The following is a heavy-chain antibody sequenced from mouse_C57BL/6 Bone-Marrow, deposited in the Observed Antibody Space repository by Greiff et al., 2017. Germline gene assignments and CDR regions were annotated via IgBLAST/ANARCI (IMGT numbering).Heavy chain of an antibody. CDR3: ARHGCDGDGYFDV. Sequence: EVHLVESGGGLVQPGGSLKLSCAASGFTFSDYGMAWVRQAPRKGPEWVAFISNLAYSIYYADTVTGRFTISREDAKNTLYLEMSSLRSEDTAMYYCARHGCDGDGYFDVWGTGTTVTVSS. V-gene: IGHV5-15*01. D-gene: IGHD2-2*01. CDR1: GFTFSDYG. J-gene: IGHJ1*03. CDR2: ISNLAYSI.